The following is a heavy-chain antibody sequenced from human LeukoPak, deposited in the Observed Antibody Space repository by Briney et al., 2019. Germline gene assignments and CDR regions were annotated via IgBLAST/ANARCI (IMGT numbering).Heavy chain of an antibody. D-gene: IGHD6-13*01. CDR2: IWYDGSKK. CDR1: GFPFSNYA. Sequence: GGSLRLSCAASGFPFSNYAMHWVRQAPGKGLEWVAVIWYDGSKKCYADSVKGRFTISRDNSKNTLYLQMNSLRVEDTAVYYCVRDLYSSSWYELDYWGQGTLVTVSP. V-gene: IGHV3-33*01. J-gene: IGHJ4*02. CDR3: VRDLYSSSWYELDY.